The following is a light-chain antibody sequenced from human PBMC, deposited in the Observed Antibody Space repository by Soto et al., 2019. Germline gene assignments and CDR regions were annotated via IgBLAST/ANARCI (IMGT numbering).Light chain of an antibody. V-gene: IGLV1-44*01. CDR2: SSN. CDR3: AAWDDSLNGLYV. Sequence: QSVLTHPPSASGTPGQSVTSSCSGSSSNIGSNTVDWYQQLPGTAPKLLIYSSNQRPSGVPDRFSGSKSGTSASLAISGLQSDDEADYFCAAWDDSLNGLYVFGTGTKVTVL. CDR1: SSNIGSNT. J-gene: IGLJ1*01.